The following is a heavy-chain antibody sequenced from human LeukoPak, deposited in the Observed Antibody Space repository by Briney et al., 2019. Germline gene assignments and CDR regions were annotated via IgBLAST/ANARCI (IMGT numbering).Heavy chain of an antibody. Sequence: SQTLSLTCAISGDSVSSNSAAWNWIRQSPSRGLEWLGRTYYRSKWYNDYAVSVKSRITINPDTSKNQFSLQLNSVTPEDTAVYYCAGAYSSSWYVEATTFDYWGQGTLVTVSS. CDR3: AGAYSSSWYVEATTFDY. J-gene: IGHJ4*02. D-gene: IGHD6-13*01. CDR2: TYYRSKWYN. CDR1: GDSVSSNSAA. V-gene: IGHV6-1*01.